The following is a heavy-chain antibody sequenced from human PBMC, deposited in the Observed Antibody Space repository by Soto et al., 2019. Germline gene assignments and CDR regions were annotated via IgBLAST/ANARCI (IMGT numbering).Heavy chain of an antibody. Sequence: VQLVESGGGFVKPGGSLRLSCAASGLTFSNAWMNWVRQAPGKGLEWVGHIKSKTEGGATDYAAPVKGRFIISRDDSKNILYLEMNNLKIDDIGVYYCNTDVWPYFQSDYWGQGTLVTVSP. CDR1: GLTFSNAW. CDR2: IKSKTEGGAT. V-gene: IGHV3-15*07. J-gene: IGHJ4*02. CDR3: NTDVWPYFQSDY. D-gene: IGHD2-21*01.